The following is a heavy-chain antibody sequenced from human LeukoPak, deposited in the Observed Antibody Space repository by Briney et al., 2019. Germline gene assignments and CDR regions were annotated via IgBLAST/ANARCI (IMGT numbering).Heavy chain of an antibody. V-gene: IGHV1-2*02. CDR2: INPNSCGK. CDR1: VYTFTGYY. CDR3: ARVGLTGNYFDY. D-gene: IGHD1-14*01. J-gene: IGHJ4*02. Sequence: GASVKVSCKASVYTFTGYYMHWVRQAPGQGLEWMGWINPNSCGKNYAHQVQGRVTMTRETSISTAYMELSRLTSDDTAVYYCARVGLTGNYFDYWGQGTLVTVSP.